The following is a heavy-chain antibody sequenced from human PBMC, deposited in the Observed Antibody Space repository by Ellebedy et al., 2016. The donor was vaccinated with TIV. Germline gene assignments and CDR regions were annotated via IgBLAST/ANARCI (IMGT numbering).Heavy chain of an antibody. CDR2: ISGDGVNT. J-gene: IGHJ4*02. CDR3: AKGSSSGFNYDRVGFQY. Sequence: GGSLRLSCAASGFTFGSFAMHWVRQAPGKGLEWLSVISGDGVNTYSAASVKGRFTITRDNFNNTLFLQVNRLRAEDTAVYYCAKGSSSGFNYDRVGFQYWGQGTLVTVSS. D-gene: IGHD3-22*01. CDR1: GFTFGSFA. V-gene: IGHV3-23*01.